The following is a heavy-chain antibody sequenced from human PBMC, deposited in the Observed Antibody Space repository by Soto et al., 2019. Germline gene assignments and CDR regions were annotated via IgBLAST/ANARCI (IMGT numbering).Heavy chain of an antibody. CDR3: ARVLGYCSGGSCYSYFDY. CDR2: IYYSGST. D-gene: IGHD2-15*01. J-gene: IGHJ4*02. V-gene: IGHV4-39*01. CDR1: GGSISSSSYY. Sequence: SETLSLTCTVSGGSISSSSYYWGWIRQPPGKGLEWIGSIYYSGSTYYNPSLKSRVTISVDTSKNQFSLKLSSVTAADTAVYYCARVLGYCSGGSCYSYFDYWGQGTLVTVSS.